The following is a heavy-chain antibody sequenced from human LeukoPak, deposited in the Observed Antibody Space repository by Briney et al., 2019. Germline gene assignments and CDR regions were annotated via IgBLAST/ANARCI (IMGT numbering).Heavy chain of an antibody. J-gene: IGHJ6*02. CDR1: GFTFSNYW. CDR3: AREFTPLIQFWPRSLDDRYGMDV. CDR2: IKEDGSEK. D-gene: IGHD5-18*01. V-gene: IGHV3-7*01. Sequence: GGSLRLSCAASGFTFSNYWMGWVRQPPGKGLQWVANIKEDGSEKYYVDFVKGRFTISRDNANNSLYLQMNSLRDEDTAVYYCAREFTPLIQFWPRSLDDRYGMDVWGQGTTVTVSS.